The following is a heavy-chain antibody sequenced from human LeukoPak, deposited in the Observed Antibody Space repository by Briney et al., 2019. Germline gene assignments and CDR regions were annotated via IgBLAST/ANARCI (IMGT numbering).Heavy chain of an antibody. CDR2: IYPGDSDT. CDR1: GYSFTSYW. J-gene: IGHJ5*02. V-gene: IGHV5-51*01. CDR3: ARRGRPDDYGDYRWFDP. Sequence: KRGASLQISGKGSGYSFTSYWIGGGRQLPGKGGEWRGIIYPGDSDTRYSPSFQGQVTISADKSISTAYLQWSSLKASDTAMYYCARRGRPDDYGDYRWFDPWGQGTLVTVSS. D-gene: IGHD4-17*01.